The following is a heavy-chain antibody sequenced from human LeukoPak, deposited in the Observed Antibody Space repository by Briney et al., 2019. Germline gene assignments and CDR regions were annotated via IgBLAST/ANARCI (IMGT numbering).Heavy chain of an antibody. CDR1: GFTVITND. Sequence: PGGFLRLSCAASGFTVITNDMTWVRQAPGKGLEWVSVLYSDGNTKYADSVQGRFTISRDNSKNTLYLEMNSLSPDDTAVYCCARGVEPLAANTLAYWGQGTLVTVSS. D-gene: IGHD1-14*01. CDR3: ARGVEPLAANTLAY. CDR2: LYSDGNT. J-gene: IGHJ4*02. V-gene: IGHV3-53*01.